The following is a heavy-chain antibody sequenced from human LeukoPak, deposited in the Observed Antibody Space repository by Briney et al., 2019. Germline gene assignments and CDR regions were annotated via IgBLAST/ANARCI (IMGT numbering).Heavy chain of an antibody. CDR1: GYTFTGPY. V-gene: IGHV1-2*02. CDR2: INPNSGAT. CDR3: ASLGNPYYFDY. D-gene: IGHD4-23*01. Sequence: GASVKVSCKASGYTFTGPYIHWMRQAPGQGLEWMGWINPNSGATKYAQKFQGRVTMTRDTSISTAYMELSRLRSDDTAVYYCASLGNPYYFDYWGQGTLVTVSS. J-gene: IGHJ4*02.